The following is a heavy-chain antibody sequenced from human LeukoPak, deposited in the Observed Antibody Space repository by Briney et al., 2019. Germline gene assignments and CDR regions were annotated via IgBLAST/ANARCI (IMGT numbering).Heavy chain of an antibody. CDR3: SRGYCGGDCYPLYYYYYMDV. V-gene: IGHV1-8*01. CDR1: GYTFTSYD. D-gene: IGHD2-21*02. CDR2: MNPNSGNT. J-gene: IGHJ6*03. Sequence: ASVKVSCKASGYTFTSYDINWVRQATGQGLEWMGWMNPNSGNTGYAQKFQGRVTMTRNTSISTAYMELSSLRSADTAVYYCSRGYCGGDCYPLYYYYYMDVWGKGTTVTVSS.